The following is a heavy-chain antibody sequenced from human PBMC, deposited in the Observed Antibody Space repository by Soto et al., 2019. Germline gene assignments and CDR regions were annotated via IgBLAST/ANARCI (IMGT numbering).Heavy chain of an antibody. CDR2: ISYDGSKQ. CDR1: GFTFNNYA. D-gene: IGHD3-16*02. Sequence: QVYLVESGGGVVQPGRSLRLSCAASGFTFNNYAFHWVRQAPGKGLEWVALISYDGSKQYYGDSVQGRFTMSRDNSNNTLFLQMNSLRPEDTAVYYCAKTIGLRLGELSPDFWGQGTLVTVSS. V-gene: IGHV3-30*18. CDR3: AKTIGLRLGELSPDF. J-gene: IGHJ4*02.